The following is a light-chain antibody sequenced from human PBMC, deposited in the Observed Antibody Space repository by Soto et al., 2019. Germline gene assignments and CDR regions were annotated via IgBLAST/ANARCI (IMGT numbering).Light chain of an antibody. J-gene: IGKJ1*01. CDR2: GAS. CDR1: QSVSNNY. V-gene: IGKV3-20*01. CDR3: QQYGSSGT. Sequence: EIVLTQSPGTLSLSPGERATLSCRASQSVSNNYLAWYQQKPGQAPRLLICGASNRATGIPDRFSGSGSGTDFTLTISRLEPEDFAVYYCQQYGSSGTVGQGTKVDSK.